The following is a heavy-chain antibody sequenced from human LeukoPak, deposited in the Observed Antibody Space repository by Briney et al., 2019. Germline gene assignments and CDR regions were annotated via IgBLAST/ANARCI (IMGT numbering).Heavy chain of an antibody. CDR1: GYTFTSYA. CDR3: ARVGPYDILTGNWFDP. CDR2: INTNTGNP. V-gene: IGHV7-4-1*02. J-gene: IGHJ5*02. Sequence: ASVKVSCKASGYTFTSYAMNWVRQAPGQGLEWMGWINTNTGNPTYAQGFTGRFVFSLDTSVSTAYLQISSLKAEDTAVYYCARVGPYDILTGNWFDPWGQGTLVTVSS. D-gene: IGHD3-9*01.